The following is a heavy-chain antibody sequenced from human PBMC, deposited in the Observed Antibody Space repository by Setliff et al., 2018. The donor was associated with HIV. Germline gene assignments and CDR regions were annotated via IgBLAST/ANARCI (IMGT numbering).Heavy chain of an antibody. CDR2: IIPVFGTT. CDR3: ARGGVYYYDSSGWSMDY. Sequence: SVKVSCKASGGTFSSYAISWVRQAPGQGLDWMGGIIPVFGTTNYAQKFQGRVTITADESASTAYMELSSLRSEDTAVYYCARGGVYYYDSSGWSMDYWGQGTLVTVSS. CDR1: GGTFSSYA. D-gene: IGHD3-22*01. V-gene: IGHV1-69*13. J-gene: IGHJ4*02.